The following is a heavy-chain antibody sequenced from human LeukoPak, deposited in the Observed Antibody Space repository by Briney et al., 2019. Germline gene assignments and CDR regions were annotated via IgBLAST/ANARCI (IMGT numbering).Heavy chain of an antibody. CDR3: ARDGGGDHVLGYFDY. J-gene: IGHJ4*02. Sequence: SETLSLTCAVSGGSISSSNWWSWVRQPPGKGLEWIGEIYHSGSTNYNPSLKSRVTISVDKSKNQCSLKLSSVTAADTAVYYCARDGGGDHVLGYFDYWGQGTLVTVSS. CDR1: GGSISSSNW. V-gene: IGHV4-4*02. D-gene: IGHD3-16*01. CDR2: IYHSGST.